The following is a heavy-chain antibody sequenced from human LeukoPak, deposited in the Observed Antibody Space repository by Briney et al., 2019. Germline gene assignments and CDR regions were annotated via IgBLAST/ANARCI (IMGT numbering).Heavy chain of an antibody. V-gene: IGHV3-21*01. CDR2: ISSSSSYI. CDR3: ARDLVHTDAFDI. D-gene: IGHD1-26*01. CDR1: GFTFSSYS. J-gene: IGHJ3*02. Sequence: GGSLRLSCAASGFTFSSYSMNWVRQAPGKGLEWVSSISSSSSYIYYADSVKGRFTISRDNAKNSLYLQMNSLRAEDTAVYYCARDLVHTDAFDIWGQGTMVTVSS.